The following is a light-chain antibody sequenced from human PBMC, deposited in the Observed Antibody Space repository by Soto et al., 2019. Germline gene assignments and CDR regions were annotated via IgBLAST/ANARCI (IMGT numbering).Light chain of an antibody. Sequence: QSVLTQPASVSGSPGQSITISCTGTSSDIGGYNYVSWYQQHPGKAPKLMIYEVSNRPSGVSNRFSGSKSGNTASLTISGLQAEDEADYYCCSYTSSSTYILFGGGTQLTVL. CDR3: CSYTSSSTYIL. V-gene: IGLV2-14*01. CDR1: SSDIGGYNY. CDR2: EVS. J-gene: IGLJ2*01.